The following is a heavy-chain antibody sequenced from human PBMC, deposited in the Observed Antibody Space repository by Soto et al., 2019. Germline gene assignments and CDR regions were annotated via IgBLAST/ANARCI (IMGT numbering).Heavy chain of an antibody. CDR3: AKDRYYDTPGWFDP. Sequence: VGSLRLSCVVSGFTFRDHAMRWVRQAPGRGLEWVSAISANGASIQHADSVEGRFSVSRDNAKNTVYLQMDNLRTEDSAVYYCAKDRYYDTPGWFDPWGQGSRVTVSS. D-gene: IGHD3-22*01. V-gene: IGHV3-23*01. J-gene: IGHJ5*02. CDR2: ISANGASI. CDR1: GFTFRDHA.